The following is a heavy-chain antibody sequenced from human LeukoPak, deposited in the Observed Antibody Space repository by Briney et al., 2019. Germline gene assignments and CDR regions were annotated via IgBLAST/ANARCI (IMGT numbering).Heavy chain of an antibody. CDR2: IYYSGST. CDR3: ARSTDGGYSYGQFDY. J-gene: IGHJ4*02. CDR1: GGSISSYY. V-gene: IGHV4-59*01. Sequence: PSETLSLTCTVSGGSISSYYWSWIRQPPGKGLEWIGYIYYSGSTNYNPSLKSRVTISVDTSKNQFSLKLSSVTAADTAVYYCARSTDGGYSYGQFDYWGQGTLVTVSS. D-gene: IGHD5-18*01.